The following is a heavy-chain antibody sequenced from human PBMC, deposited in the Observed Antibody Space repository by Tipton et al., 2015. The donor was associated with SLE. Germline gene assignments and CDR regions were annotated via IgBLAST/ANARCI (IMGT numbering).Heavy chain of an antibody. Sequence: TLSLTCTVSNASVSRSSYYWGWIRQPPGKGLEWIGSIHYTGSTNYNPSLKSRVTISVDTSKNQFSLSLSSVTAADTAVYYCARHSRYCDNNSCYAGKGMDVWGQGNTVTVSS. J-gene: IGHJ6*02. CDR2: IHYTGST. CDR1: NASVSRSSYY. D-gene: IGHD2-2*01. CDR3: ARHSRYCDNNSCYAGKGMDV. V-gene: IGHV4-39*01.